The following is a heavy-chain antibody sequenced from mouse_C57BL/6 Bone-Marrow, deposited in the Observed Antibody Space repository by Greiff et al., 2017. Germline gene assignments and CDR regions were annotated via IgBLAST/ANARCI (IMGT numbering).Heavy chain of an antibody. V-gene: IGHV1-76*01. CDR2: GYLGSGST. Sequence: QVQLQQSGAELVRPGASVKLSCKASGNSFTAYYFNWGRQRPGQGLEWIARGYLGSGSTYYNEKFKSKATLTAEKSSSTDYMQLSSLSSEDYAVYFCAGRVVSPAMDYWGQGTSVTVSS. CDR3: AGRVVSPAMDY. J-gene: IGHJ4*01. CDR1: GNSFTAYY. D-gene: IGHD1-1*01.